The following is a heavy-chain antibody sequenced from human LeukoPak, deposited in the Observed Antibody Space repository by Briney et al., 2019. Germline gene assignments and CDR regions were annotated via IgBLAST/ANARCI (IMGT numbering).Heavy chain of an antibody. CDR2: ISSSGSTI. CDR3: ATSLSYYDSSGYYQDY. CDR1: GFTFSDYY. D-gene: IGHD3-22*01. J-gene: IGHJ4*02. V-gene: IGHV3-11*01. Sequence: GGSLRLSCAASGFTFSDYYMSWSRQAPGKGLEWVSYISSSGSTIYYADSVKGRFTISRDNAKNSLYLQMNSLRAEDTAVYYCATSLSYYDSSGYYQDYWGQGTLVTVSS.